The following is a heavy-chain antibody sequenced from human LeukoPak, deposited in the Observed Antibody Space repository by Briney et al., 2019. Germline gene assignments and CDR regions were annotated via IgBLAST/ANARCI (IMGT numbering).Heavy chain of an antibody. D-gene: IGHD2-2*01. V-gene: IGHV3-30*02. J-gene: IGHJ4*02. CDR1: GFTFSSYG. Sequence: PGGSLRLSCAASGFTFSSYGMHWVRQAPGKGLEWVAFIRYDGSNKYYADSVKGRFTISRDNSKNTLYLQMNSLRAEDTAVYYCAKVGYCSSTSCYGIDYWGQGTLVTVSS. CDR2: IRYDGSNK. CDR3: AKVGYCSSTSCYGIDY.